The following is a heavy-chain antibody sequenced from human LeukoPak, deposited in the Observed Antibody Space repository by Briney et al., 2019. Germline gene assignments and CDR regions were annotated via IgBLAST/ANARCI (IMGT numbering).Heavy chain of an antibody. CDR3: ARDVLDYGDYAGYFDY. D-gene: IGHD4-17*01. J-gene: IGHJ4*02. CDR1: GYTFTSYY. V-gene: IGHV1-69*13. CDR2: IIPIFGTA. Sequence: ASVKVSCKASGYTFTSYYMHWVRQAPGQGLEWMGGIIPIFGTANYAQKFQGRVTITADESTSTAYMELSSLRSEDTAVYYCARDVLDYGDYAGYFDYWGQGTLVTVSS.